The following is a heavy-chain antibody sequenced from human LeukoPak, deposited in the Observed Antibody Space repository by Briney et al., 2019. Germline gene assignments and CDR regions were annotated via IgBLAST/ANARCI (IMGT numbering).Heavy chain of an antibody. D-gene: IGHD3-10*01. CDR1: GYTFTSYG. V-gene: IGHV1-18*01. J-gene: IGHJ4*02. CDR3: ARAAKYYYGSGSYSRGYFDY. Sequence: ASVKVSCKASGYTFTSYGISWVRQAPGQRLEWMGWISAYNGNTNYAQKLQGRVTMTTDTSTSTAYMELRSLRSDDTAVYYCARAAKYYYGSGSYSRGYFDYWGQGTLVTVSS. CDR2: ISAYNGNT.